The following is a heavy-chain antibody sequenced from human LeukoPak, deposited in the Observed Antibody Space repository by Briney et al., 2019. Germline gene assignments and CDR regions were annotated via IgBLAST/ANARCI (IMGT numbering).Heavy chain of an antibody. J-gene: IGHJ2*01. CDR1: GGSISSGDYY. V-gene: IGHV4-30-4*01. D-gene: IGHD3-22*01. CDR3: ARDESSGYPSRYFDL. Sequence: SETLSLTCTVSGGSISSGDYYWSWIRQPPGKGLEWIGYIYYSGSTYYNPSLKSRVTISVDTSKNQFSLKLSSVTAADTAVYYCARDESSGYPSRYFDLWGRGTLVTVSS. CDR2: IYYSGST.